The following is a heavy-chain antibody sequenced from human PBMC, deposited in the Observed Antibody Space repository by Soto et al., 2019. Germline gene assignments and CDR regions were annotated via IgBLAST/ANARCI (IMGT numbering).Heavy chain of an antibody. D-gene: IGHD2-8*01. CDR1: GFTFSSYA. J-gene: IGHJ4*02. CDR2: ISGSGGST. V-gene: IGHV3-23*01. CDR3: AKGAGVKSERLYASGY. Sequence: EVQLLESGGGLVQPGGSLRLSCAASGFTFSSYAMSWVRQAPGKGLEWVSAISGSGGSTYYADSVKGRFTISRDNSKNTLYPQMNSLRAEDTAVYFCAKGAGVKSERLYASGYWGQGTLVTVSS.